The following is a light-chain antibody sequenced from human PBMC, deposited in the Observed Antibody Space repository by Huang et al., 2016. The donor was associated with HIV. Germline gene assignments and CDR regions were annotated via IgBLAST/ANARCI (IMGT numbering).Light chain of an antibody. CDR3: MQGTHWPPT. Sequence: DVVMTQSPLSLPVTLGQPASISCRSSQSLVYSDGNTYLNWFQQRPGQSPRRLIYKVSNRDSGFPDRFSGIGSGTDFTLKISRVEAEDVGVYYCMQGTHWPPTFGQGTKVEIK. V-gene: IGKV2-30*01. J-gene: IGKJ1*01. CDR1: QSLVYSDGNTY. CDR2: KVS.